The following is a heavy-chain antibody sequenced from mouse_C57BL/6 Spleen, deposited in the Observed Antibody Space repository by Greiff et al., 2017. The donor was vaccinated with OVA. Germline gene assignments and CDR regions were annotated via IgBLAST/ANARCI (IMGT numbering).Heavy chain of an antibody. CDR2: IHPGDGDT. V-gene: IGHV1-82*01. J-gene: IGHJ4*01. Sequence: VQLQQSGPELVKPGASVKISCKASGYAFSSSWMNWVKQRPGKGLEWIGRIHPGDGDTNYNGKFKGKATLTADKSSSTAYMQLSSLTSEDSAVYFCARNQDYWGQGTSVTVSS. CDR1: GYAFSSSW. CDR3: ARNQDY.